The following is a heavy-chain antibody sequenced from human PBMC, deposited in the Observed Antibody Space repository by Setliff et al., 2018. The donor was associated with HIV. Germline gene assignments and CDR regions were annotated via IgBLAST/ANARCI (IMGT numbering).Heavy chain of an antibody. V-gene: IGHV1-69*10. CDR2: IIPFLTIT. D-gene: IGHD3-16*02. CDR3: ARGGAVELWFRYFDY. Sequence: SVKVSCKASGDTFSSYAISWVRQAPGQGLEWMGGIIPFLTITNHAQKFQGRLTITADESTSTAYMGLSSLKSEDTAVYYCARGGAVELWFRYFDYWGQGTLVTVSS. J-gene: IGHJ4*02. CDR1: GDTFSSYA.